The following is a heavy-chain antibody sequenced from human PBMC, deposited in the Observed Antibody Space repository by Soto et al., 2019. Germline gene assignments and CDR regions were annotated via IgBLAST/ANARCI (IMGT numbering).Heavy chain of an antibody. CDR3: ARGSEQQLIRFDP. J-gene: IGHJ5*02. CDR2: IIPIFGTA. V-gene: IGHV1-69*06. D-gene: IGHD6-13*01. CDR1: GGTFSSYA. Sequence: GASVKVSCKASGGTFSSYAISWVRQAPGQGLEWMGGIIPIFGTANYAQKFQGRVTITADKSTSTAYMELSSLRSDDTAVYYCARGSEQQLIRFDPWGQGTLVTVSS.